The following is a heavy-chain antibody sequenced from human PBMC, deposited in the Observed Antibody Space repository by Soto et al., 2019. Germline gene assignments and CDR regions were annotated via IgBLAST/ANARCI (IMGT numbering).Heavy chain of an antibody. CDR2: IYYSGST. Sequence: SETLSLTCTVSGGSISSGGYDWSWIRQPPGKGLEWIGYIYYSGSTNYNPSLKSRVTISVDTSKKQFSLKLSSVTAADTAVYYCARVETTVTTDYYGMDVWGQGTTVT. D-gene: IGHD4-17*01. CDR1: GGSISSGGYD. V-gene: IGHV4-61*08. CDR3: ARVETTVTTDYYGMDV. J-gene: IGHJ6*02.